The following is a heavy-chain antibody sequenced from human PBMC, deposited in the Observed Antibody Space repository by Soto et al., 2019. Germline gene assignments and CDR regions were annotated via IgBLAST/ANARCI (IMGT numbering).Heavy chain of an antibody. Sequence: HPGGSLRLSCAASGFTFSSYWMTWVRQAPGKGLEFLATIKPDGSGTYYVDSVKGRFTISRDNAKNSLSLQMNSLRAEDTALYYCATDLNWSGTWGQGTMVTVSS. D-gene: IGHD3-3*01. J-gene: IGHJ3*01. CDR1: GFTFSSYW. CDR3: ATDLNWSGT. V-gene: IGHV3-7*01. CDR2: IKPDGSGT.